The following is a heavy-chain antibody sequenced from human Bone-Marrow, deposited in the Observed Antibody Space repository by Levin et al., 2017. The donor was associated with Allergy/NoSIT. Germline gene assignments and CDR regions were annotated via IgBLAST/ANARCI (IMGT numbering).Heavy chain of an antibody. Sequence: ASVKVSCKASGYTFTSYGISWVRQAPGQGLEWMGWISAYNGNTNYAQKLQGRVTMTTDTSTSTAYMELRSLRSDDTAVYYCARDADYDILTGYQSLDYWGQGTLVTVSS. CDR3: ARDADYDILTGYQSLDY. D-gene: IGHD3-9*01. CDR1: GYTFTSYG. V-gene: IGHV1-18*01. J-gene: IGHJ4*02. CDR2: ISAYNGNT.